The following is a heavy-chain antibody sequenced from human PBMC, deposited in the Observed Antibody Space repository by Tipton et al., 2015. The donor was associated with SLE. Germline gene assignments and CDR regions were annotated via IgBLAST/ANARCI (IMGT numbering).Heavy chain of an antibody. J-gene: IGHJ4*02. CDR1: GYSISSSYY. CDR2: IYYSGST. D-gene: IGHD3-3*01. CDR3: RVVSDVSFDY. V-gene: IGHV4-38-2*01. Sequence: TLSLTCAVSGYSISSSYYWGWIRQPPGKGLEWIGSIYYSGSTYYNPSLKSRVTISVDTSKNQFSLKLSSVTAADTAVYYCRVVSDVSFDYWGQGTLVTVSS.